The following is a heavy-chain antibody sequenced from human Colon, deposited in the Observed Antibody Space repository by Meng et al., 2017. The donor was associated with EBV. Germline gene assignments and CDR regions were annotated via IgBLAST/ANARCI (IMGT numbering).Heavy chain of an antibody. D-gene: IGHD1-26*01. CDR2: INPSGGST. V-gene: IGHV1-46*03. Sequence: QGQLVQSGSDLKNPGASVKVSCKASGYTFTNYYMHWVRQAPGQGLEWMGVINPSGGSTNYAQKFQGRVTMTSDTSTTTVYMDLSSLRSEDTAVYYCARVSKGGSYRFDPWGQGTLVTVSS. CDR3: ARVSKGGSYRFDP. CDR1: GYTFTNYY. J-gene: IGHJ5*02.